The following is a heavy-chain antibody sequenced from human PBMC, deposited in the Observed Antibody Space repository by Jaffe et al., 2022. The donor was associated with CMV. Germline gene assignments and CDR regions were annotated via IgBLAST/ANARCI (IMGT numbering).Heavy chain of an antibody. V-gene: IGHV4-39*01. CDR2: MSYSGST. CDR3: ARPHNYNNDGA. CDR1: DGSISRSSYY. J-gene: IGHJ5*02. Sequence: QLQLQESGPGLVKPSETLSLTCTVSDGSISRSSYYWAWIRQPPGKGPEWIGSMSYSGSTYYNPSLKSRVTISVDTSKNQLSLMLTSVTAADTAVYYCARPHNYNNDGAWGQGILVTVSS. D-gene: IGHD4-4*01.